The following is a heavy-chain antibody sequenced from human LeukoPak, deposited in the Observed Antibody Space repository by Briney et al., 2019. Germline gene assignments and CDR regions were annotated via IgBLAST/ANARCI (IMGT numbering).Heavy chain of an antibody. V-gene: IGHV3-23*01. D-gene: IGHD3-10*01. Sequence: GGSLRLSCAASGFTFSNCAMSWVRQAPGKGLEWVSAISGSGGSTSYVDSVKGRFTISRDNSKNTLFLQMNSLRAEDTAVYYCAKDALPRGAALRTYDYWGQGTLVTVSS. CDR3: AKDALPRGAALRTYDY. CDR1: GFTFSNCA. J-gene: IGHJ4*02. CDR2: ISGSGGST.